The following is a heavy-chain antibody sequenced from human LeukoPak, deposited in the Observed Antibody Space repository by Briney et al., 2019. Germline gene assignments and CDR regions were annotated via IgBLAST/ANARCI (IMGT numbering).Heavy chain of an antibody. CDR2: MSYSGST. CDR3: ARTYSTYYFDY. D-gene: IGHD6-13*01. V-gene: IGHV4-59*01. J-gene: IGHJ4*02. CDR1: GGSITSDF. Sequence: KPSETLSLTCTVSGGSITSDFWSWMRQPPGKGLEWIGHMSYSGSTSYNPSLKSRVTISVDTSKNQFSLKLSSVTAADTAVYYCARTYSTYYFDYWGQGTPVTVSS.